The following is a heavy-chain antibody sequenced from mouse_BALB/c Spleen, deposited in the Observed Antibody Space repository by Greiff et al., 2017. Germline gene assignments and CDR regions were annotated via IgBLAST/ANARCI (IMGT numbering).Heavy chain of an antibody. CDR3: ARRGYRYDGGLDY. J-gene: IGHJ2*01. CDR1: GYTFTSYW. D-gene: IGHD2-14*01. CDR2: INPSTGYT. V-gene: IGHV1-4*01. Sequence: QVQLQQPGSELVRPGASVKLSCKASGYTFTSYWMHWVKQRPGQGLEWIGYINPSTGYTEYNQKFKDKATLTADKSSSTAYMQLSSLTSEDSAVYYCARRGYRYDGGLDYWGQGTTLTVSS.